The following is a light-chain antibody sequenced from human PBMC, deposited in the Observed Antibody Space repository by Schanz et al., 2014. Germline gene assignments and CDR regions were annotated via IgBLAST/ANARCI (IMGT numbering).Light chain of an antibody. J-gene: IGLJ2*01. CDR3: ATWDASLSAL. Sequence: QSALTQPASVSGSPGQSITISCTGTSSDVGGYNYVSWYQQHPGKAPKVMIYDVSKRPSGVPDRFSGSKSGTSASLAISGLQSEDEADYYCATWDASLSALFGGGTKVTVL. CDR1: SSDVGGYNY. CDR2: DVS. V-gene: IGLV2-14*01.